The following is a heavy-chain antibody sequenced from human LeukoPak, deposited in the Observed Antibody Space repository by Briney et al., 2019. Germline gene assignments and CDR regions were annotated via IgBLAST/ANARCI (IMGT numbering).Heavy chain of an antibody. J-gene: IGHJ4*02. V-gene: IGHV1-46*01. Sequence: ASVKVSCKASGYTFTSYYMHWVRQAPGQGLEWMGIINPSGGSTSYAQKFQGRVTMTRDMSTSTVYMELSRLRSDDTAVYYCAREAAGRYYFDYWGQGTLVTVSS. D-gene: IGHD6-13*01. CDR1: GYTFTSYY. CDR3: AREAAGRYYFDY. CDR2: INPSGGST.